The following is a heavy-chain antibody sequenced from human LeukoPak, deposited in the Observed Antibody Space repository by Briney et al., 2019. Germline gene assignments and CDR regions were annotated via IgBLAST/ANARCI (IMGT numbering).Heavy chain of an antibody. Sequence: GESLKISCKGSGYSFTSYWIGWVRQMPGKGLEWMGIIYPGDSDTRYSPSFQGQVTISADKSISTAYLQWSSLKASDPAMYYCARLGCSSTSCYAPAHYYYYYGMDVWGQGTTVTVSS. CDR2: IYPGDSDT. CDR3: ARLGCSSTSCYAPAHYYYYYGMDV. CDR1: GYSFTSYW. D-gene: IGHD2-2*01. J-gene: IGHJ6*02. V-gene: IGHV5-51*01.